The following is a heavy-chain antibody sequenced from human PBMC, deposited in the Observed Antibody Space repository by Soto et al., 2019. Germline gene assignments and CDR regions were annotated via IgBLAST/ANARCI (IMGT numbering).Heavy chain of an antibody. Sequence: YGISCLRQKTGQGLEWMGWSSGYNGNTDHAQNLQGRVTVTTDTSTRTAYMELRSLRSDDTAVYYCARSLSGFGGYEIDYWGQGTLVTVSS. CDR2: SSGYNGNT. J-gene: IGHJ4*02. CDR1: YG. CDR3: ARSLSGFGGYEIDY. V-gene: IGHV1-18*01. D-gene: IGHD5-12*01.